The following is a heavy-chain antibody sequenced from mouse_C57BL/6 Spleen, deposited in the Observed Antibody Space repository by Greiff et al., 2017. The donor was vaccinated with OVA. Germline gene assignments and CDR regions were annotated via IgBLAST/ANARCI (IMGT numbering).Heavy chain of an antibody. D-gene: IGHD2-4*01. J-gene: IGHJ4*01. Sequence: QVHVKQSGAELAKPGASVKLSCKASGYTFTSYWMHWVKQRPGQGLEWIGYINPSSGYTKYNQKFKDKATLTADKSSSTAYMQLSSLTYEDSAVYYCARSGNDYGYAMDYWGQGTSVTVSS. CDR1: GYTFTSYW. CDR2: INPSSGYT. V-gene: IGHV1-7*01. CDR3: ARSGNDYGYAMDY.